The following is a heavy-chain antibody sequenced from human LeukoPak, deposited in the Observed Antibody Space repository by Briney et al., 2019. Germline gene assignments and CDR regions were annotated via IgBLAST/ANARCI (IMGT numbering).Heavy chain of an antibody. Sequence: SETLSLTCAVSGGSISSSNWWSWVRQPPGKGLEWIGEIYHSGSTNYTPSLKSRVTISVDTSKNQFSLKLSSVTAADTAVYYCARSYYDFWSGYRWFDPWGQGTLVTVSS. V-gene: IGHV4-4*02. CDR1: GGSISSSNW. CDR3: ARSYYDFWSGYRWFDP. J-gene: IGHJ5*02. D-gene: IGHD3-3*01. CDR2: IYHSGST.